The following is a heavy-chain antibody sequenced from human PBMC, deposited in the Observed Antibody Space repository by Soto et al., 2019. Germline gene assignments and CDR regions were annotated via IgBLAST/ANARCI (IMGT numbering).Heavy chain of an antibody. CDR1: GFTFDDYT. Sequence: PGGSLRLSCAASGFTFDDYTMHWVRQAPGKGLEWVSLISWDGGSTYYADSVKGRFTISRDNSKNSLYLQMNSLRTEDTALYYCAKDMGAAVAGLDDAFDIWGQGTMVTVS. CDR2: ISWDGGST. CDR3: AKDMGAAVAGLDDAFDI. D-gene: IGHD6-19*01. J-gene: IGHJ3*02. V-gene: IGHV3-43*01.